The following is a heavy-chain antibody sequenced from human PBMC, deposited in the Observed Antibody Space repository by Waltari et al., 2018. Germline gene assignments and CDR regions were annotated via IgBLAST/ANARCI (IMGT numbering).Heavy chain of an antibody. CDR3: APNYDFWSGYYSNGMDV. J-gene: IGHJ6*02. CDR1: GFTFSSYG. CDR2: IWYDGSNK. D-gene: IGHD3-3*01. Sequence: QVQLVESGGGVVQPGRSLRLSCAASGFTFSSYGMHWVRQAPGKGLEWVAVIWYDGSNKDYCDSVKGRFTISRDNSKNTLYLQMNSLRAEDTAVYYCAPNYDFWSGYYSNGMDVWGQGTTVTVSS. V-gene: IGHV3-33*01.